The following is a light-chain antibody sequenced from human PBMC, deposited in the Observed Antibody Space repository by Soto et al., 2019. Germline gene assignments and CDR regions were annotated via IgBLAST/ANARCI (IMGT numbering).Light chain of an antibody. CDR3: QQYYSTPQT. Sequence: DIVMTQSPDSLAVSLGERATINCKSSQSVLYSSNNKNYLAWYQQKPGQPPRLLISWASTRESGVPDRFSGNRSGTDFTLTISTLQAEDVPVYYCQQYYSTPQTFGQGTKVEIK. CDR1: QSVLYSSNNKNY. CDR2: WAS. J-gene: IGKJ1*01. V-gene: IGKV4-1*01.